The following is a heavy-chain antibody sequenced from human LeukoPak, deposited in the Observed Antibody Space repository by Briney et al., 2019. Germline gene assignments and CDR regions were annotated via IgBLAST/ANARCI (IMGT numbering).Heavy chain of an antibody. J-gene: IGHJ4*02. V-gene: IGHV4-34*01. D-gene: IGHD3-9*01. CDR1: GGSFSGYY. Sequence: SETLSLTCAVYGGSFSGYYWCWIRQPPGKGLEWIGEINHSGSTNYNPSLKSRVTISVDTSKNQFSLKLSSVTAADTAVYYCAREINDILTGYFDYWGQGTLVTVSS. CDR2: INHSGST. CDR3: AREINDILTGYFDY.